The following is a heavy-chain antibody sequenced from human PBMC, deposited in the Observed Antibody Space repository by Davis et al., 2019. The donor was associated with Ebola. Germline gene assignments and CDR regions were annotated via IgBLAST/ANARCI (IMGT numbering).Heavy chain of an antibody. V-gene: IGHV3-15*04. CDR2: IGTKSDGGTV. CDR3: TASFEP. CDR1: GFIFSDAW. Sequence: GGSLRLSCAASGFIFSDAWMSWVRQAPGKGLEWVGRIGTKSDGGTVDYAAPVKGRFTLSRDDSKNTVYLLMNSLKIEDTAVYFCTASFEPWGQGTLVTVSS. J-gene: IGHJ5*02.